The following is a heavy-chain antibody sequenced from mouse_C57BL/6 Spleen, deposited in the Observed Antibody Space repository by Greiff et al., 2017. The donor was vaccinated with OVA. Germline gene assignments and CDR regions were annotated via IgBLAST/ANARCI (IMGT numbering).Heavy chain of an antibody. V-gene: IGHV5-17*01. Sequence: EVQVVESGGGLVKPGGSLKLSCAASGFTFSDYGMHWVRQAPEKGLEWVAYISSGSSTIYYADTVKGRFTISRDNAKNTLFLQMTSLRSEDTAMYYCARFVTTGYYYAMDYWGQGTSVTVSS. D-gene: IGHD1-2*01. CDR3: ARFVTTGYYYAMDY. CDR2: ISSGSSTI. J-gene: IGHJ4*01. CDR1: GFTFSDYG.